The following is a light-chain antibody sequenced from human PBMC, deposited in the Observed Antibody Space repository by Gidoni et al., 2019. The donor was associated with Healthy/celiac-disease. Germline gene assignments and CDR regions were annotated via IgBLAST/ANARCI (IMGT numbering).Light chain of an antibody. V-gene: IGLV1-47*01. CDR3: AAWDDSLREV. CDR1: SSNIGSTY. CDR2: RNN. Sequence: QSVLPQPPSASGPPGQRVTISCSGSSSNIGSTYVSWYQQLPGTAPKLLIYRNNQRPSGVPDRFSGSKSGTSASLAISGRRSEDEADYYCAAWDDSLREVFGGGTKLTVL. J-gene: IGLJ2*01.